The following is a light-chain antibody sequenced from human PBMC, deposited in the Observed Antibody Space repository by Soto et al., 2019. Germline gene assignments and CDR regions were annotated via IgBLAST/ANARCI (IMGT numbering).Light chain of an antibody. J-gene: IGLJ1*01. V-gene: IGLV2-14*01. Sequence: QSALTQPASVSGSPGQSITISCTGTSSDFGGYNYVSWYQQHPGKAPKLMIYDVSKRPSGVSNRFSGSKSGNTASLTISGLQAEDEADYYCSSDISSITLNGFGTGTKLTVL. CDR3: SSDISSITLNG. CDR1: SSDFGGYNY. CDR2: DVS.